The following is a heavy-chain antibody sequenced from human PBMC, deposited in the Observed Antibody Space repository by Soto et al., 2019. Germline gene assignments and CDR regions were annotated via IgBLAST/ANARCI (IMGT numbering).Heavy chain of an antibody. CDR2: IYSSGSA. V-gene: IGHV4-4*07. D-gene: IGHD1-26*01. CDR3: ATIVGANNY. J-gene: IGHJ4*02. Sequence: SETLSLTCTVSRASIYTYSWTWIRQPAGKGLQWIGHIYSSGSANYSPSLKSRVSMSVDSSKNQISLKLSSVTAADTAVYYCATIVGANNYWGQGTLVTVSS. CDR1: RASIYTYS.